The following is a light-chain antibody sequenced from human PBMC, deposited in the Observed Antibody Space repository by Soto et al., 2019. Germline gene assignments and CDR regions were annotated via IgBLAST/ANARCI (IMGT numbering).Light chain of an antibody. CDR1: QSVSSSH. Sequence: IVLTQSPGTLSLSPGERATLSCRASQSVSSSHLAWYQQKPGQAPRLLIYGASSRATGIPDRFSGSGSGTDFTLTISRLEPEDFAVYYCQQYGSSPPFTFDPGTKVDIK. J-gene: IGKJ3*01. CDR3: QQYGSSPPFT. V-gene: IGKV3-20*01. CDR2: GAS.